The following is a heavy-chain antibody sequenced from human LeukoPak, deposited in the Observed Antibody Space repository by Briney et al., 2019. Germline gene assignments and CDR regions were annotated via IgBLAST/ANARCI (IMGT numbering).Heavy chain of an antibody. D-gene: IGHD1-26*01. CDR2: IYYSGST. Sequence: SETLSLTCTVSGGSISSGGYHWSWIRQHPGKGLEWIGYIYYSGSTYYNPSLKSRVTISVDTSKNQFSLKLSSVTAADTAVYYCASRVGATGYFDYWGQGTLVTVSS. V-gene: IGHV4-31*03. CDR3: ASRVGATGYFDY. CDR1: GGSISSGGYH. J-gene: IGHJ4*02.